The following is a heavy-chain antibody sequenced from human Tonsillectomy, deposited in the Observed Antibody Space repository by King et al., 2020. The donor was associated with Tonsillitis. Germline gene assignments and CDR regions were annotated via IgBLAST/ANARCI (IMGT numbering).Heavy chain of an antibody. CDR2: IKSKTDGGTT. Sequence: QLVQSGGGLVKPGGSLRLSCAASGFTFSNAWMSWVRQAPGKGLEWVGRIKSKTDGGTTDYAAPVKGRFTISRDDSKNTLYLQMNSLKTEDTAVYYCTLELGYYYGMDVWGQGTTVTVSS. CDR3: TLELGYYYGMDV. D-gene: IGHD1-7*01. CDR1: GFTFSNAW. V-gene: IGHV3-15*01. J-gene: IGHJ6*02.